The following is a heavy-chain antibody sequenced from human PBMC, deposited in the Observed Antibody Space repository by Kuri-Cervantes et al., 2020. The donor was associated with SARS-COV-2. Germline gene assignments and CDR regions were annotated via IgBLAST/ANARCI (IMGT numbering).Heavy chain of an antibody. J-gene: IGHJ6*03. D-gene: IGHD6-13*01. CDR1: GGSFSGYY. V-gene: IGHV4-34*01. CDR2: INHSGST. CDR3: ARIKKQLVRLDYYYYMDV. Sequence: GSLRLSCAVYGGSFSGYYWSWIRQPPGKGLEWIGEINHSGSTNYNPSLKSRVTISVDTSENQFSLKLSSVTAADTAVYYCARIKKQLVRLDYYYYMDVWGQGTMVTVSS.